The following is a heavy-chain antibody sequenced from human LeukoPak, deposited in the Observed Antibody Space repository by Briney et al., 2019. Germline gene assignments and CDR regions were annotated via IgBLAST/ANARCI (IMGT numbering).Heavy chain of an antibody. V-gene: IGHV3-30*19. CDR3: ARDPLRRYYDSSGYYHFDP. J-gene: IGHJ5*02. CDR1: GFRFRNYG. D-gene: IGHD3-22*01. Sequence: GGSLRLSCAASGFRFRNYGMHWVRQAPGKGLEWVAVISYDGSNKYYADSVKGRFTISRDNSKNTLYLQMNSLRAEDTAVYYCARDPLRRYYDSSGYYHFDPWGQGTLVTVSS. CDR2: ISYDGSNK.